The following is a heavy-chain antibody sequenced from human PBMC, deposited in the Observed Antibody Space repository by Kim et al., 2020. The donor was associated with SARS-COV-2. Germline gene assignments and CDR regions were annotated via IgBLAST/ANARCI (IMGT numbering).Heavy chain of an antibody. CDR1: GGTFSSYA. D-gene: IGHD3-22*01. CDR3: ALTNDSHYYFDY. J-gene: IGHJ4*02. CDR2: IIPIFGTA. Sequence: SVKVSCKASGGTFSSYAISWVRQAPGQGLEWMGGIIPIFGTANYAQKFQGRVTITADESTSTAYMELSSLRSEDTAVYYCALTNDSHYYFDYWGQGTLVTVSS. V-gene: IGHV1-69*13.